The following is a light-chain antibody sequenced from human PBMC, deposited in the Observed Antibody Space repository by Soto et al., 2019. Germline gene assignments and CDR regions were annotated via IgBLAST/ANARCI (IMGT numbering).Light chain of an antibody. CDR1: QSAGTN. J-gene: IGKJ4*01. CDR3: QQYNNWTPLT. V-gene: IGKV3-15*01. CDR2: GAS. Sequence: EIVMTQSPVTLSVSPGGGATLSCRASQSAGTNLAWYQQQPGQPPRLLIYGASIRATGVPARFSGSGSGTEFTLTISSLQSEDFAVYYCQQYNNWTPLTFGGGTKVEIE.